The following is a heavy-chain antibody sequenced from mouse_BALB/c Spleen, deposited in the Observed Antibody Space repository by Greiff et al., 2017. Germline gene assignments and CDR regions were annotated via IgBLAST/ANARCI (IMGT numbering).Heavy chain of an antibody. CDR3: ARGGYDDAMDY. J-gene: IGHJ4*01. D-gene: IGHD2-14*01. V-gene: IGHV2-9*02. Sequence: VQVVESGPGLVAPSQSLSITCTVSGFSLTSYGVHWVRQPPGKGLEWLGVIWAGGSTNYNSALMSRLSISKDNSKSQVFLKMNSLQTDDTAMYYYARGGYDDAMDYWGQGTSVTVSS. CDR2: IWAGGST. CDR1: GFSLTSYG.